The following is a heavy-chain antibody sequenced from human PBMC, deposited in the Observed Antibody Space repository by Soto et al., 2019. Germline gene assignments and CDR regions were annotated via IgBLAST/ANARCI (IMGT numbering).Heavy chain of an antibody. V-gene: IGHV4-61*01. CDR1: GVSFSSGSNY. Sequence: SESLTLTCTVSGVSFSSGSNYWGWLRHPPGTGLEWGGYIDYSGSTNYNPSLKSRVTISVDTSKNEFSLKLSSVTAEDKSVNYDESNSRDFVAVAAAVDYWGQETMITVSS. J-gene: IGHJ4*02. CDR2: IDYSGST. CDR3: ESNSRDFVAVAAAVDY. D-gene: IGHD2-2*01.